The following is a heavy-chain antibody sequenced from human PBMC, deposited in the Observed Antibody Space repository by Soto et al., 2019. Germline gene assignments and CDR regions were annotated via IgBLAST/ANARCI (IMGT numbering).Heavy chain of an antibody. Sequence: SETLSLTCTVSGGSISSYYWSWIRQPPGKGLEWIGYIYYSGSTNYNPSLKSRVTISVDTSKNQFSLKLSSVTAADTAVYYCARISSGYYYLFDYWGQGILVTVSS. D-gene: IGHD3-22*01. V-gene: IGHV4-59*01. CDR3: ARISSGYYYLFDY. CDR1: GGSISSYY. J-gene: IGHJ4*02. CDR2: IYYSGST.